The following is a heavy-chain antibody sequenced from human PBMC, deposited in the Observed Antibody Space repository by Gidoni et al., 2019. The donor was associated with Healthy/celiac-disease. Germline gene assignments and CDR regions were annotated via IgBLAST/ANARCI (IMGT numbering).Heavy chain of an antibody. CDR1: GYSFTRYW. V-gene: IGHV5-51*01. CDR3: ARSLMMATIEDQFDY. J-gene: IGHJ4*02. CDR2: TYPGYYDT. Sequence: EVHLVRSGAEVKKPVESLKISCKGSGYSFTRYWIGWVRQMPGKGLEWMGITYPGYYDTRYSPSFQGQVTISADKSISTAYLQWSSLKASDTAMYYCARSLMMATIEDQFDYWGQGTLVTVSS. D-gene: IGHD5-12*01.